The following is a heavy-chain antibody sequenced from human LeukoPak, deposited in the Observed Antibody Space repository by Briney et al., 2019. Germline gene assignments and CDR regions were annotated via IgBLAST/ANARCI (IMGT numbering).Heavy chain of an antibody. V-gene: IGHV3-20*04. CDR2: INWNGGST. D-gene: IGHD6-19*01. Sequence: GGSLRLSCAASGFTFDDYGMSWVRQAPGKGLERVSGINWNGGSTGYADSVKGRFTISRDNAKNFLYLQMNSLRAEDTALYYCARDLGAAVAGDFDYWGQGTLVTVSS. CDR1: GFTFDDYG. J-gene: IGHJ4*02. CDR3: ARDLGAAVAGDFDY.